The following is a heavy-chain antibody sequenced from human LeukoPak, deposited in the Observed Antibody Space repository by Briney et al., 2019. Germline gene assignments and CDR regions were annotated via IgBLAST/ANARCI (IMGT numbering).Heavy chain of an antibody. Sequence: SETLSLTCTDSGGSISSYYWSWIRLPAGKGLEWIGRLYTSGSTNNNPSLKSRVTISVDKSKNQFSLKLTSVTAADTAVYYCARDGYSTSYYYYYMDVWGKGTTVTVSS. V-gene: IGHV4-4*07. CDR3: ARDGYSTSYYYYYMDV. CDR1: GGSISSYY. CDR2: LYTSGST. D-gene: IGHD2/OR15-2a*01. J-gene: IGHJ6*03.